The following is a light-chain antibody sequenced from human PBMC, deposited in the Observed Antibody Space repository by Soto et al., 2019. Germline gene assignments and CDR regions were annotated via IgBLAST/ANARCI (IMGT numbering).Light chain of an antibody. CDR1: SSDVGGYNY. CDR2: EVS. Sequence: QSVLTQPASVSGSPGQSITISCTGTSSDVGGYNYVSWFQQHPGKAPKLKIYEVSNRPSGVSNRFSGSKSGNTASLTISELQAEDEADYYCTSFTTLSTWVFGGGTKVTVL. J-gene: IGLJ3*02. CDR3: TSFTTLSTWV. V-gene: IGLV2-14*01.